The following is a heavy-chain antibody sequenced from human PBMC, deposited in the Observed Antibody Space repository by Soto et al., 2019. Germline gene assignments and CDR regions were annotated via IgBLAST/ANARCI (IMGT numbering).Heavy chain of an antibody. CDR3: ARDRRRDYFDY. Sequence: SETLSLTCAVYGGSFSGYYWSWIRQPPGKGLEWIGEINHSGSTNYNPSLKSRVTISVDTSKNQFSLKLSSVTAADTAVYYCARDRRRDYFDYWGQGTLVTVSS. J-gene: IGHJ4*02. CDR2: INHSGST. V-gene: IGHV4-34*01. CDR1: GGSFSGYY.